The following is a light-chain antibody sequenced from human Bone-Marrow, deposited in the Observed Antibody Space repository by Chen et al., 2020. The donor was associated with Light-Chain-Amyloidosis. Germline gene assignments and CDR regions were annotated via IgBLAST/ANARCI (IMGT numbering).Light chain of an antibody. CDR1: DLPTKY. CDR3: QAADSSGTYEGI. V-gene: IGLV3-25*03. Sequence: SYELTPPPSVSVSPGQAARITCSGDDLPTKYAYWYQQKPGKAPVLVIHRDTERPSGISERFSGSSSGTTATLTISGVQAEDESDYHCQAADSSGTYEGIFGGGTKLTVL. CDR2: RDT. J-gene: IGLJ2*01.